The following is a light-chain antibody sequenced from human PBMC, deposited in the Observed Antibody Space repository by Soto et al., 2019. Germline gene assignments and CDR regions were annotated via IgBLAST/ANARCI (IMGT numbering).Light chain of an antibody. CDR3: SSFTGSGSYV. CDR1: SSDGGDHNY. Sequence: QSALTQPASVSGSPGQSITISCTGISSDGGDHNYVSWYQQHPGKAPKVVIYDVLYRPSGISNRFSGSKSGNTASLTISGLQAEDEADYYCSSFTGSGSYVFGGGAKLTVL. V-gene: IGLV2-14*01. J-gene: IGLJ1*01. CDR2: DVL.